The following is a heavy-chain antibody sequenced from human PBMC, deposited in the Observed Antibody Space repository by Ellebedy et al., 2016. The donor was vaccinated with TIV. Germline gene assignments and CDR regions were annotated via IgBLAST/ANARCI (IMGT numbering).Heavy chain of an antibody. Sequence: PGGSLRLSCAASGFTFSTYTMHWVRQAPGQGLEWVAVVSFDVRIKYYADSVRGRFTISRDNSKNTLYLQMNSLRVEDTAIYYCVRDMGKCGDCFSPSDYWGQGTLVTVSS. V-gene: IGHV3-30*01. J-gene: IGHJ4*02. CDR3: VRDMGKCGDCFSPSDY. D-gene: IGHD2-21*02. CDR1: GFTFSTYT. CDR2: VSFDVRIK.